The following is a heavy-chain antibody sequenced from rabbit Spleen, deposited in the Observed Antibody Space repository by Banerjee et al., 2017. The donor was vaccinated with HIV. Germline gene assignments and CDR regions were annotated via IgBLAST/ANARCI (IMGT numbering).Heavy chain of an antibody. V-gene: IGHV1S40*01. CDR2: IAGTSGRI. CDR3: ARGSATMTMVITGYYLNL. J-gene: IGHJ4*01. CDR1: GFDISNYN. D-gene: IGHD2-1*01. Sequence: QSLEESGGGLVQPEGSLTLTCTATGFDISNYNMCWVRQAPGKGLEWIASIAGTSGRIYYASWAKGRFTISKTSTTVTLQMTSLTAADTATYFCARGSATMTMVITGYYLNLWGPGTLVTVS.